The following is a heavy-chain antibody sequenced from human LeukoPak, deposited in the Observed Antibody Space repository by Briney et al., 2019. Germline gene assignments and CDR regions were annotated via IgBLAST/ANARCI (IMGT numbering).Heavy chain of an antibody. J-gene: IGHJ4*02. CDR1: GFIFRSYA. V-gene: IGHV3-23*01. Sequence: GGSLRLSCAASGFIFRSYAMSWVRQAPGKGLEWVSAISDGSTYYVDSVKGRFTISRDNSKNTLYLQMNSLRADDTAVYYCAKGGGWLYYFDYWGQGTLVTVSS. D-gene: IGHD6-19*01. CDR3: AKGGGWLYYFDY. CDR2: ISDGST.